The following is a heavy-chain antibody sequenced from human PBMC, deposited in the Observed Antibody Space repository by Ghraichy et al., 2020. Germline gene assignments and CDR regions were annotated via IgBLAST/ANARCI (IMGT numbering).Heavy chain of an antibody. CDR1: GYTFTSYG. D-gene: IGHD5-18*01. J-gene: IGHJ3*02. CDR3: ARDLPRYSYGYLKLPTLRFDI. Sequence: ASVKVSCKASGYTFTSYGISWVRQAPGQGLEWMGWISAYNGNTNYAQKLQGRVTMTTDTSTSTAYMELRSLRSDDTALYYCARDLPRYSYGYLKLPTLRFDIWGQGTMVTVSS. V-gene: IGHV1-18*01. CDR2: ISAYNGNT.